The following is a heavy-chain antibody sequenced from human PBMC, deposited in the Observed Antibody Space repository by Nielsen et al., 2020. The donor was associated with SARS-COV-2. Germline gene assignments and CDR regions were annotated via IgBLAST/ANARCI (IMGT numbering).Heavy chain of an antibody. CDR2: INHSGST. D-gene: IGHD6-13*01. Sequence: SETLSLTCALYGGSFSGYYWSWIRQPPGKGLGWIGEINHSGSTNYNPSLKSRVTISVDTSKNQFSLKLSSVTAADTAVYYCARGYSSSWYRDYYYYMDVWGKGTTVTVSS. CDR1: GGSFSGYY. V-gene: IGHV4-34*01. J-gene: IGHJ6*03. CDR3: ARGYSSSWYRDYYYYMDV.